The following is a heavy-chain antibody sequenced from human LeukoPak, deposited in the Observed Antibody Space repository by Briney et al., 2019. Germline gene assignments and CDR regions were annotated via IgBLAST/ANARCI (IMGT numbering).Heavy chain of an antibody. CDR3: ARVLYGDYARGAFDI. V-gene: IGHV3-11*01. CDR2: ISSGGSTI. Sequence: PGGSLRLSCAASGFTFSDHYMSWIRQTPGKGLEWVSYISSGGSTIYYADSVKGRFTISRDNAKNSLYLQMNSLRAEDTAVYYCARVLYGDYARGAFDIWGQGTMVTVSS. J-gene: IGHJ3*02. D-gene: IGHD4-17*01. CDR1: GFTFSDHY.